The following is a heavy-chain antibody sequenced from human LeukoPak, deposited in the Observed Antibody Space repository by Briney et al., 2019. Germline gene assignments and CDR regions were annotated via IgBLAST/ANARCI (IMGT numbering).Heavy chain of an antibody. Sequence: ASVKVSCKASGYTFTSYAMHWVRQAPGQRLEWMGWINAGNGNTKYSQKFQGRVTITRDTSASTAYMELSSLRSEDKAVYYCARDPPFGYRTPHFDYWGQGTLVTVSS. V-gene: IGHV1-3*01. CDR2: INAGNGNT. D-gene: IGHD5-18*01. J-gene: IGHJ4*02. CDR3: ARDPPFGYRTPHFDY. CDR1: GYTFTSYA.